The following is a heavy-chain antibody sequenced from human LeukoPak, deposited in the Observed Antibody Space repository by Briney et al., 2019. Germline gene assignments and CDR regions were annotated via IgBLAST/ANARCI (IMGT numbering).Heavy chain of an antibody. V-gene: IGHV1-8*03. D-gene: IGHD3-10*01. CDR2: MNPNSGNT. CDR1: GYTFTSYD. Sequence: ASVKVSCKASGYTFTSYDINWVRQATGQGLEWMGCMNPNSGNTGYAQKFQGRVTITRNTSISTAYMELSSLRSEDTAVYYCARGVDYYGSGSYWVNWFDPWGQGTLVTVSS. J-gene: IGHJ5*02. CDR3: ARGVDYYGSGSYWVNWFDP.